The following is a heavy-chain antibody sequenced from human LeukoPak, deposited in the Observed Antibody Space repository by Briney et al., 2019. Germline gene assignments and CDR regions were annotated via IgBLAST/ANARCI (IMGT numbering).Heavy chain of an antibody. D-gene: IGHD2-2*01. Sequence: ASVKVSCKASGYTFTSYGISWVRQAPGQGLEWMGWINPNSGGTNYAQKFQGRVTMTRDTSISTAYMELSRLRSDDTAVYYCARVVVVPAAQFDYWGQGTLVTVSS. CDR1: GYTFTSYG. V-gene: IGHV1-2*02. CDR2: INPNSGGT. CDR3: ARVVVVPAAQFDY. J-gene: IGHJ4*02.